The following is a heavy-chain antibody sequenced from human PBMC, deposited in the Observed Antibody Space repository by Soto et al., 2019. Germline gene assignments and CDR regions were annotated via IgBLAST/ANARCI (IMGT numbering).Heavy chain of an antibody. CDR1: GGTFSRYA. CDR2: FIPIYGTR. J-gene: IGHJ6*02. Sequence: SVKVSCKASGGTFSRYAISWVRRAPGQGLEWIGGFIPIYGTRNYAQKFQGRVTITADESTSTAYMELSSLRSEDTAVYYCARAERPYGDYDNYYYAMDVWDQGTSVTVS. V-gene: IGHV1-69*13. CDR3: ARAERPYGDYDNYYYAMDV. D-gene: IGHD4-17*01.